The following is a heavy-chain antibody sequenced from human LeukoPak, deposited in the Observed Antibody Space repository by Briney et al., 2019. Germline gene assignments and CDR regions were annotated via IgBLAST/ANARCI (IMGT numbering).Heavy chain of an antibody. Sequence: SETLSLTCTVSGYSISTSYYWGWIRQPPGKGLEWIGSIYHSGNTYYNPSLKSRVTMSVDTSKNQFSLKLSSVTAADTAVYYCARDPNYYGSGSYDPWGQGTLVTVSS. CDR3: ARDPNYYGSGSYDP. CDR1: GYSISTSYY. D-gene: IGHD3-10*01. J-gene: IGHJ5*02. V-gene: IGHV4-38-2*02. CDR2: IYHSGNT.